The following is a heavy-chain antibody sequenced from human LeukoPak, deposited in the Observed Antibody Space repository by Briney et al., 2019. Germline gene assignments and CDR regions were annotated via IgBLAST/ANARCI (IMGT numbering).Heavy chain of an antibody. D-gene: IGHD3-3*01. V-gene: IGHV4-34*01. CDR2: INHSGST. Sequence: SETLSLTCAVYGGSFSGYYWSWIRQPPGKGLEWIGEINHSGSTNYNPSLKSRVTISVDTSKNQFSLKLSSVTAADTAVYYCARGPGYDFWSGYYRDHYYYYYYGMDVWGQGTLVTVSS. J-gene: IGHJ6*02. CDR3: ARGPGYDFWSGYYRDHYYYYYYGMDV. CDR1: GGSFSGYY.